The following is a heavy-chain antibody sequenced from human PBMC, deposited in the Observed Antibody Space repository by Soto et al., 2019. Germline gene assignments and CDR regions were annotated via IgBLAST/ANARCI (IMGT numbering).Heavy chain of an antibody. V-gene: IGHV3-30*18. J-gene: IGHJ6*02. D-gene: IGHD6-19*01. Sequence: GGSLRLSCAASGFTFSSYGMHWVRQAPGKGLEWVAVISYDGSNKYYAGSVKGRFTISRDNSKNTLYLQMNSLRAEDTAVYYCAKDPGIAVAQEQNTYGMDVWGQGTTVTVSS. CDR3: AKDPGIAVAQEQNTYGMDV. CDR1: GFTFSSYG. CDR2: ISYDGSNK.